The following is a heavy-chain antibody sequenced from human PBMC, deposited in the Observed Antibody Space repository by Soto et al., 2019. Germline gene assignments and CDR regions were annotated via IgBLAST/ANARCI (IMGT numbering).Heavy chain of an antibody. J-gene: IGHJ4*02. CDR3: AEGNYDFWSGYDY. CDR2: IVVGSGNT. D-gene: IGHD3-3*01. V-gene: IGHV1-58*02. Sequence: GASVKVSCKASGFTFTSSTMQWVRQARGQRLEWVGWIVVGSGNTNYAQKFQGRVTITRDMSTSTAYMELSSLRSEDTAVYYCAEGNYDFWSGYDYWSQGTQVIVSS. CDR1: GFTFTSST.